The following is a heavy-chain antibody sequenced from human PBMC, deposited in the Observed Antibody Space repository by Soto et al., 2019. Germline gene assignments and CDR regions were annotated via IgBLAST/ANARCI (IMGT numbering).Heavy chain of an antibody. CDR1: GGSFSGYC. V-gene: IGHV4-34*01. J-gene: IGHJ6*04. Sequence: PSETLSLTCAVYGGSFSGYCWSWIRQPPGKGLEWIGEINHSGSTNYNPSLKSRVTISVDTSKNQFSLKLSSVTAADTAVYYCASRLPLGSMDVRGKGTMVTVSS. D-gene: IGHD3-16*01. CDR2: INHSGST. CDR3: ASRLPLGSMDV.